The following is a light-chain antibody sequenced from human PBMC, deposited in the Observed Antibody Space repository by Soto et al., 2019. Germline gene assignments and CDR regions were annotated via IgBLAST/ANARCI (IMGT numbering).Light chain of an antibody. Sequence: DIQMTQSPSSVSASLGDRVTITCRASQGISSWLAWYQHKPGKAPNLLIYAASSLHSGVPSRFSGSGSGTDFTLTISCLQSEDFATYYCQQYYSYPLTFGQGTKVDIK. CDR2: AAS. V-gene: IGKV1-12*01. CDR1: QGISSW. J-gene: IGKJ1*01. CDR3: QQYYSYPLT.